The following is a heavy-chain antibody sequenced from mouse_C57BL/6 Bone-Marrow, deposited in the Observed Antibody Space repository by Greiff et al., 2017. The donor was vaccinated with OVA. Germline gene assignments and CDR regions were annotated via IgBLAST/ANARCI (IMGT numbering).Heavy chain of an antibody. V-gene: IGHV1-22*01. CDR3: AREAITTDY. J-gene: IGHJ2*01. Sequence: EVHLVESGPELVKPGASVKMSCKASGYTFTDYNMHWVKQSHGKSLEWIGYINPNNGGTSYNQKFKGKATLTVNKSSSTAYMELRSLTSEDSAVYYCAREAITTDYWGQGTTLTVSS. D-gene: IGHD1-1*01. CDR2: INPNNGGT. CDR1: GYTFTDYN.